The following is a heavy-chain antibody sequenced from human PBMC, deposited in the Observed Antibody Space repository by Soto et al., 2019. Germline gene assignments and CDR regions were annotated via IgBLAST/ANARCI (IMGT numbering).Heavy chain of an antibody. CDR2: IIPIFGTA. CDR1: GGTFSSYA. D-gene: IGHD5-12*01. V-gene: IGHV1-69*13. CDR3: AISKEALWSGSNSRYSGYVRPHYGMDV. J-gene: IGHJ6*02. Sequence: GASVKVSCKASGGTFSSYAISWVRQAPGQGLEWMGGIIPIFGTANYAQKFQGRVTITADESTSTAYMELSSLRSEDTAVYYCAISKEALWSGSNSRYSGYVRPHYGMDVWGQGTTVTVSS.